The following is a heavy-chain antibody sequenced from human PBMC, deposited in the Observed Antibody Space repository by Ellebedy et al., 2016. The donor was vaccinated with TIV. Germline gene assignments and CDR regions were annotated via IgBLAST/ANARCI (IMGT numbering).Heavy chain of an antibody. V-gene: IGHV3-74*01. CDR3: ATNRRVGSIDY. Sequence: GESLKISCAASGFIFSDHWMHWVRQAPGKGLEWVSRSNPAGSLTNYADSVRGRLTMSRDNAKNTAYLQMNSLRAEDTAVYYCATNRRVGSIDYWGQGTLVTVSS. CDR2: SNPAGSLT. CDR1: GFIFSDHW. D-gene: IGHD1-26*01. J-gene: IGHJ4*02.